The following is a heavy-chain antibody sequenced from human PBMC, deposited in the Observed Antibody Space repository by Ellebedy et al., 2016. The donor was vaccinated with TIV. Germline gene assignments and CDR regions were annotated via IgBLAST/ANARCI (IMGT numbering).Heavy chain of an antibody. Sequence: PGGSLRLSCAASGFTFSNYAMNWVRQAPGKGLEWVSGISSSGDSTYYADTVKGRFTVSRDNSKNTVYLQMNSLRAEDTAVYNCARGVLSGYWGQGTLVTVSS. CDR1: GFTFSNYA. D-gene: IGHD2/OR15-2a*01. CDR3: ARGVLSGY. J-gene: IGHJ4*02. CDR2: ISSSGDST. V-gene: IGHV3-23*01.